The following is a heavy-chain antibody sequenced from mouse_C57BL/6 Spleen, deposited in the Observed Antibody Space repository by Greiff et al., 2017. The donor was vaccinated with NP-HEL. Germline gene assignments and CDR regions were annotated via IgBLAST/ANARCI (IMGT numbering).Heavy chain of an antibody. CDR2: IDPSDSYT. V-gene: IGHV1-69*01. CDR3: ARDYYGSSYSFAY. Sequence: VQLQQSGAELVMPGASVKLSCKASGYTFTSYWMHWVKQRPGQGLEWIGEIDPSDSYTNYTQKFKGKSTLTVDKSSSTAYMQLSSLTSEDSAVDYCARDYYGSSYSFAYWGQGTLVTVSA. J-gene: IGHJ3*01. D-gene: IGHD1-1*01. CDR1: GYTFTSYW.